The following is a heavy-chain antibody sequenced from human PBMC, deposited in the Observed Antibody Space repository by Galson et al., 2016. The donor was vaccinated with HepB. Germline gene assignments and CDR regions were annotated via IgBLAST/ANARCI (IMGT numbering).Heavy chain of an antibody. CDR2: VNXXGTT. D-gene: IGHD3-10*01. J-gene: IGHJ4*01. CDR3: ARDGFPGFGSFFDY. V-gene: IGHV4-34*04. Sequence: SETLSLTCTVSGESLSGYFWSWIRQPPGKXXXWXXXVNXXGTTNXDPSLESRATISADTSKNQFALNLSSVTAADTAVYFCARDGFPGFGSFFDYWGHGALVTVSS. CDR1: GESLSGYF.